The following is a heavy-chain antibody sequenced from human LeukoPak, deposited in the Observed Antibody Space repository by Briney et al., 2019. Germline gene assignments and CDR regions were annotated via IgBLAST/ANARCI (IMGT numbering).Heavy chain of an antibody. CDR3: AREDTVTTGWFDP. CDR1: GGTFSSYA. D-gene: IGHD4-17*01. CDR2: INPNSGGT. Sequence: ASVKVSCKASGGTFSSYAISWVRQAPGQGLEWMGWINPNSGGTNYAQKFQGWVTMTRDTSISTAYMELSRLRSDDTAVYYCAREDTVTTGWFDPWGQGTLVTVSS. V-gene: IGHV1-2*04. J-gene: IGHJ5*02.